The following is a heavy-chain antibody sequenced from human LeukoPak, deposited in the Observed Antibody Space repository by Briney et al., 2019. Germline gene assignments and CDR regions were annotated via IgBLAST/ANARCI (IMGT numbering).Heavy chain of an antibody. CDR2: IRYDGSNE. CDR3: AKIEGKYQLANIPDS. CDR1: GFTFSYFG. D-gene: IGHD2-2*01. J-gene: IGHJ4*02. V-gene: IGHV3-30*02. Sequence: GGSLRLSCVASGFTFSYFGMHWVRQAPGKGLERVAFIRYDGSNEYYAESVKGRFTISRDNSKNTLYLQMNSLRVEDTAAYYCAKIEGKYQLANIPDSWGQGTLVTVSS.